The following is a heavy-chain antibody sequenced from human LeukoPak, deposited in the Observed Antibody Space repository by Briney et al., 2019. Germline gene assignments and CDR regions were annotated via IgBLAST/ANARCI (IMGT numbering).Heavy chain of an antibody. CDR1: GYTFTDYY. Sequence: ASVKVSCKVSGYTFTDYYMHWVQQAPGKGLEWMGLVDPEDGETIYAEKFQGRVTITADTSTDTAYMELSSLRSEDTAVYYCARIYGSGRGDAFDIWGQGTMATVSS. V-gene: IGHV1-69-2*01. CDR3: ARIYGSGRGDAFDI. CDR2: VDPEDGET. D-gene: IGHD3-10*01. J-gene: IGHJ3*02.